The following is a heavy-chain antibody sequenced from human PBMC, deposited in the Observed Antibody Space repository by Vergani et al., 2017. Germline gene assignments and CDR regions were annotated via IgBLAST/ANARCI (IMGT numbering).Heavy chain of an antibody. Sequence: QVQLQESGPGLVKPSQTLSLTCTVSGGSINSHNYYWSWIRQPAGKGLEWIGRIHTSGSTNYNPSLKSRVTMSEATSKNQFSLNLTSVTAADTAVYFCARGSCLGGSCDKPLFDYWGQGILVTVSS. CDR3: ARGSCLGGSCDKPLFDY. CDR1: GGSINSHNYY. CDR2: IHTSGST. J-gene: IGHJ4*02. D-gene: IGHD2-15*01. V-gene: IGHV4-61*02.